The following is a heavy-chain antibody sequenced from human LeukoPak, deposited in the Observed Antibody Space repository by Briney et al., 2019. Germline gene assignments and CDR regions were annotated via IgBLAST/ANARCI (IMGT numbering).Heavy chain of an antibody. CDR3: ARGGGLDV. D-gene: IGHD3-16*01. J-gene: IGHJ6*02. V-gene: IGHV3-33*01. CDR2: IWYDGSNK. Sequence: GGSLRLSCAASGFTFSSYGMHWVRQAPGKGLEWVAVIWYDGSNKYYADSVKGRFTISRDNSKKTLYLQMSNLRAEDTAVYFCARGGGLDVWGHGATVTVSS. CDR1: GFTFSSYG.